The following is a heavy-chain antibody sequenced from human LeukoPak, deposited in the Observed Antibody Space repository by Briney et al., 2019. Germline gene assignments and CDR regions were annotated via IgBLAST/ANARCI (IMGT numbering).Heavy chain of an antibody. J-gene: IGHJ4*02. CDR2: IDYSGST. Sequence: SEALSLTCTVSGDSISSYYWSWIRQPPGKGLEWIGYIDYSGSTNYNPSLKSRVTISADTSKNQLSLKVSSVTAADTAVYYCARGSSAGSGYDHSDYWGQGTLVIVSS. CDR3: ARGSSAGSGYDHSDY. V-gene: IGHV4-59*01. D-gene: IGHD5-12*01. CDR1: GDSISSYY.